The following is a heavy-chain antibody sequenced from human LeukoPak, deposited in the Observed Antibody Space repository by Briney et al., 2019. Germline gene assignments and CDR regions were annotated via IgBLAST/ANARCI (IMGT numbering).Heavy chain of an antibody. V-gene: IGHV4-61*02. CDR1: GGSISSGSYY. D-gene: IGHD5-12*01. Sequence: ASQTLSLTCTVSGGSISSGSYYWSWIRQPAGKGLEWIGRIYTSGSTNYNPSLKSRVTISVDTSKNQFSLKLSSVTAADTAVYYCAGGYDYGDYYYYMDVRGKGTTVTISS. J-gene: IGHJ6*03. CDR2: IYTSGST. CDR3: AGGYDYGDYYYYMDV.